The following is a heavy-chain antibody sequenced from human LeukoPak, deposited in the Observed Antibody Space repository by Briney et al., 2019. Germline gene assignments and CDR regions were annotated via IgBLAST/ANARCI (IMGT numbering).Heavy chain of an antibody. J-gene: IGHJ2*01. CDR1: GYIFTGYY. CDR3: ARPVAATMVTTGYWYFDL. CDR2: INPNSGGT. V-gene: IGHV1-2*02. D-gene: IGHD4-17*01. Sequence: ASVKVSCKASGYIFTGYYMHWVRRAPGQGLEWMGWINPNSGGTNYAPKFQGRVTMTRDTSISTAYMELSRLRSDDTAVYYCARPVAATMVTTGYWYFDLWGHGTLVTVSS.